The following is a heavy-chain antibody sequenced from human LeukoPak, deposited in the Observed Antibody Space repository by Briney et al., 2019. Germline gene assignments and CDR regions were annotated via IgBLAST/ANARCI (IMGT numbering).Heavy chain of an antibody. D-gene: IGHD4-23*01. CDR3: LKGLTQTSTLDY. CDR1: GFTFSTYA. J-gene: IGHJ4*02. CDR2: ITSSGGTT. V-gene: IGHV3-64D*06. Sequence: GGSLRLSCSASGFTFSTYAMHWVRQAPGKGLEYVSAITSSGGTTYYADSVKDRFTISRDNSKDTLYLQMSSLRAEDTAVYYCLKGLTQTSTLDYWGQGTLVTVSS.